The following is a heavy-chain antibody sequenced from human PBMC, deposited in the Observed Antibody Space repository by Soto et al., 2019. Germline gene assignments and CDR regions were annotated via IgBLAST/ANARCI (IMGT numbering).Heavy chain of an antibody. CDR3: AKGPFQQWLAFEY. V-gene: IGHV3-30*18. J-gene: IGHJ4*02. CDR2: IAYDSSYK. D-gene: IGHD6-19*01. Sequence: QVQLVESGGGVVQPGRSLRLSCAASGFTFSSHGMHWVRQAPGKGLEWVAVIAYDSSYKYYADSVKGRFTISRDNSKNTLYLQKSSLKSEDTAVYYCAKGPFQQWLAFEYWGQGTLVTVSS. CDR1: GFTFSSHG.